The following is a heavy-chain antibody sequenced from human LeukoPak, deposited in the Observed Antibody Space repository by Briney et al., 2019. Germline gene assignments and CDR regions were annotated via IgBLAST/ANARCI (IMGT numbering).Heavy chain of an antibody. Sequence: SETLSLTCTVSGGSISSYYWGWIRQPPGKGLEWIGSIYYSGSTYNNPSLKSRVTISIDTSKSQFSLKLSSVTAADTAVYYCARQHGGSFLAHDTFDMWGQGTMVTVSS. D-gene: IGHD1-26*01. CDR2: IYYSGST. J-gene: IGHJ3*02. CDR3: ARQHGGSFLAHDTFDM. V-gene: IGHV4-39*07. CDR1: GGSISSYY.